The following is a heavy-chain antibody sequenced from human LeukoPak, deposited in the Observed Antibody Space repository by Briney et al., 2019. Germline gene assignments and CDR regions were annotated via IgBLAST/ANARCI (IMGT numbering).Heavy chain of an antibody. CDR2: IYPGDSDT. CDR1: GYSFTSYC. D-gene: IGHD4-17*01. J-gene: IGHJ4*02. CDR3: ARHDYGDPPHF. V-gene: IGHV5-51*01. Sequence: GESLKISCKGSGYSFTSYCNGWVRQTPGKGLELVGIIYPGDSDTRYSPTFQSQGTTSADKSISTAYLQWSSLKASDTAMYYCARHDYGDPPHFWGQGTLVTVSS.